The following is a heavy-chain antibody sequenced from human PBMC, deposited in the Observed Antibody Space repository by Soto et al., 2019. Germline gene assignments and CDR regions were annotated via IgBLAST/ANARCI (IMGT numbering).Heavy chain of an antibody. CDR1: GYTFTSYG. CDR3: AKAALPRLLFSY. V-gene: IGHV1-18*01. CDR2: ISAYNGNT. Sequence: ASVKVSCKASGYTFTSYGISWVRQAPGQGLEWMGWISAYNGNTNYAQKLQGRVTMTTDTSTSTAYMELRSLRSDDTAVYYCAKAALPRLLFSYWGQGTLVTVSS. J-gene: IGHJ4*02. D-gene: IGHD3-10*01.